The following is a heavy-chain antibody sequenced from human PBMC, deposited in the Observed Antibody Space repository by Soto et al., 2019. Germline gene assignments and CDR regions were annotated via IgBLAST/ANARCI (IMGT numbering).Heavy chain of an antibody. J-gene: IGHJ4*02. CDR1: GGTFSSYA. Sequence: QVQLVQSGAEVKKPGSSVKVSCKASGGTFSSYAISWVRQAPGQGLEWMGGIIPIFGTANYAQKFQGRVKITANKSTSTAYMELSSLRSEDTAVYYCARTSPRITPLAYWGQGTLVTVSS. V-gene: IGHV1-69*06. CDR3: ARTSPRITPLAY. D-gene: IGHD3-16*01. CDR2: IIPIFGTA.